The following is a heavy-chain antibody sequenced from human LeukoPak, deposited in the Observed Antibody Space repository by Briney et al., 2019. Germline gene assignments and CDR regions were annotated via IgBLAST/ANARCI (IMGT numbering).Heavy chain of an antibody. D-gene: IGHD3-16*01. CDR3: ARGDYDSGHFFDY. V-gene: IGHV1-46*02. Sequence: ASVKVSCKASGYTFNNYYMYWVRQAPGQGLEWMGMINPSGGGTSYAQKFQGRVTMTRDTSTSTVFMELSSLRSEDTAVYYCARGDYDSGHFFDYWGQGTLVTVSS. CDR1: GYTFNNYY. J-gene: IGHJ4*02. CDR2: INPSGGGT.